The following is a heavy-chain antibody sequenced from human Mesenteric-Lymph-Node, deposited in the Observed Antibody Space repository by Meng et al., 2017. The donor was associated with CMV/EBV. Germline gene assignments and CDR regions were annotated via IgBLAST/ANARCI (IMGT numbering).Heavy chain of an antibody. CDR3: AKMVTTDNYIVY. J-gene: IGHJ4*02. D-gene: IGHD4-17*01. V-gene: IGHV3-23*01. Sequence: SCAASGFSISSSDMGWVRQAPGKGLEWVSVFSVSGYSIDYGASVKGRFSVSRDNSRNTLYLQMDSLSAADTAVYYCAKMVTTDNYIVYWGQGTLVTVSS. CDR1: GFSISSSD. CDR2: FSVSGYSI.